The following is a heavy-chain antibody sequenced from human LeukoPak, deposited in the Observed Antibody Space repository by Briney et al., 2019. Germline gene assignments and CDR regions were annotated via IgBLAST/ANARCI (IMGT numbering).Heavy chain of an antibody. Sequence: SETLSLTCTVSGGSISGYYWSWIRQPPGKGLEWVGCIFYSWSTNYNPSLKSRVTIPVDRPKNQFSLKLSAVSAADRAGCYFARGDFWSALRIEYWGQGILVTVSS. J-gene: IGHJ4*02. D-gene: IGHD3-3*01. CDR3: ARGDFWSALRIEY. V-gene: IGHV4-59*08. CDR1: GGSISGYY. CDR2: IFYSWST.